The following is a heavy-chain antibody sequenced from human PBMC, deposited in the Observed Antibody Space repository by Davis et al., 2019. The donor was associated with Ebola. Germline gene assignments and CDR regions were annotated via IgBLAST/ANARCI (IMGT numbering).Heavy chain of an antibody. Sequence: GESLKISCAASGFTFSSYAMHWVRQAPGKGLEWVAVISYDGSNKYYADSVKGRFTISRDNSKNTLYLQMNSLRAEDTAVYYCGTSYGLYIPSPDYWGQGTLVTVSS. CDR1: GFTFSSYA. V-gene: IGHV3-30*04. D-gene: IGHD5-18*01. J-gene: IGHJ4*02. CDR2: ISYDGSNK. CDR3: GTSYGLYIPSPDY.